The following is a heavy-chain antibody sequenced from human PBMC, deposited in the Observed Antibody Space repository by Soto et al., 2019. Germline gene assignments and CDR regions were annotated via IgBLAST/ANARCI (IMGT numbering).Heavy chain of an antibody. J-gene: IGHJ4*02. V-gene: IGHV4-61*01. CDR1: GGSVSSGSYY. CDR2: IYYSGST. D-gene: IGHD5-12*01. CDR3: ARGAPQVYSGYDY. Sequence: SETLSLTCTVSGGSVSSGSYYWSWIRQPPGKGLEWIGDIYYSGSTNYNPSLKSRVTISVDTSKNQFSLKLSSVTAADTAVYYCARGAPQVYSGYDYWGQGTLVTVSS.